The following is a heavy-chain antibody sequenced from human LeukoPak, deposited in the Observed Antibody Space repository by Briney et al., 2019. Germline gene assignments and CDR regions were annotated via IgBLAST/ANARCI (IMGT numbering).Heavy chain of an antibody. CDR1: GYTFTSYG. J-gene: IGHJ4*02. D-gene: IGHD3-10*01. CDR3: ARDALWFGAVRHFDY. CDR2: ISAYNGNT. Sequence: ASVKVSCKASGYTFTSYGISWVQQAPGQGLEWMGWISAYNGNTNYAQKLQGRVTMTTDTSTSTAYMELRSLRSDGTAVYYCARDALWFGAVRHFDYWGQGTLVTVSS. V-gene: IGHV1-18*01.